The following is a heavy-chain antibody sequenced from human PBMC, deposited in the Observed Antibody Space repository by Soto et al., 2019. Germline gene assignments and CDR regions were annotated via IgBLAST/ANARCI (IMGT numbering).Heavy chain of an antibody. Sequence: QVQLVESGGGVVQPGRSLRLYCTASGFTFSSYGMCWVRQAPGKGLEWVAVISYDGNNKYYADSVKGRFSISRDNSKNTLLLQMNSLRAEDTAVYNCARAVSYDSSGFRGGAFDIWGQGTIVTVSS. CDR2: ISYDGNNK. J-gene: IGHJ3*02. CDR3: ARAVSYDSSGFRGGAFDI. CDR1: GFTFSSYG. V-gene: IGHV3-30*03. D-gene: IGHD3-22*01.